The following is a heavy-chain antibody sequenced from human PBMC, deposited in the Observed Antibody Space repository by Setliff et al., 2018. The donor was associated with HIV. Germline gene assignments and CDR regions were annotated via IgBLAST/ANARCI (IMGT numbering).Heavy chain of an antibody. Sequence: ASVKVSCKASGYTFTGYFIHWVRQAPGQGLEWMGWINPNSGGTDYAQKFQGRVTMTRDTSISTAYMELSRLRSDDTAVYYCAGGLVSQKVPFDPWGQGTLVTVSS. CDR1: GYTFTGYF. CDR2: INPNSGGT. CDR3: AGGLVSQKVPFDP. V-gene: IGHV1-2*02. D-gene: IGHD1-1*01. J-gene: IGHJ5*02.